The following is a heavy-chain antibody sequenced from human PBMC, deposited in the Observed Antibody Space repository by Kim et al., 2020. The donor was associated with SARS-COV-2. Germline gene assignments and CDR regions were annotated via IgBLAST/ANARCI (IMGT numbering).Heavy chain of an antibody. J-gene: IGHJ4*02. CDR2: INPNSGGT. Sequence: ASVRVSCKASGYTFTGYYMHWVRQAPRQGLEWMGWINPNSGGTNYAQKFQGRVTMTRDTSVSTAYMELSRLRSDDTAVYYCAREKIAVAGTDFDYWGQGTLVTVSS. D-gene: IGHD6-19*01. CDR1: GYTFTGYY. V-gene: IGHV1-2*02. CDR3: AREKIAVAGTDFDY.